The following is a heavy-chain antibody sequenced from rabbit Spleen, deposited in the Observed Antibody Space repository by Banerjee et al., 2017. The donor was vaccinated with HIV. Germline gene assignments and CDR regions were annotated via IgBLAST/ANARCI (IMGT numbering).Heavy chain of an antibody. D-gene: IGHD7-1*01. J-gene: IGHJ6*01. CDR2: IYTGSGST. CDR1: VFSFSSSYW. CDR3: VRALNDFGYTGVTNAGL. Sequence: QSLEESGGDLVKPGSSLTLTCTASVFSFSSSYWMCWVRQAPGKGLEWIGCIYTGSGSTYYASWAKGRFTASKPSSTTVTLQMTSLTAADTATYFCVRALNDFGYTGVTNAGLWGPGTLVTVS. V-gene: IGHV1S40*01.